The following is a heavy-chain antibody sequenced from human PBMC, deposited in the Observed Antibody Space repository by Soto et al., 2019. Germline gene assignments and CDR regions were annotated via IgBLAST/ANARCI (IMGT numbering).Heavy chain of an antibody. Sequence: QVQLVQSGAEVKEPGSSVNVSCKTSGGTFGNTAVTWVRQVPGQGLEWIGGIVPLFGTANYAQKFRGRVMNTADEATGPGFMGLGRLKTDGTALFYRARDGDSGFSFRSGPLGGGRVGPWGQGTLVTVSS. CDR2: IVPLFGTA. D-gene: IGHD2-21*01. CDR1: GGTFGNTA. CDR3: ARDGDSGFSFRSGPLGGGRVGP. J-gene: IGHJ5*02. V-gene: IGHV1-69*12.